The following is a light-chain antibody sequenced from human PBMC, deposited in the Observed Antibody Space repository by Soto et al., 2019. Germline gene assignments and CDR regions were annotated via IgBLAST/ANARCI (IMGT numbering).Light chain of an antibody. CDR1: QSISDT. V-gene: IGKV3-15*01. J-gene: IGKJ2*01. CDR2: GAS. CDR3: QQYNRWPPYT. Sequence: EIVMEQSPATLSVSPGGRATLSCRASQSISDTLAWYQQKPGQAPRLLIYGASKRATGFPARFSGSGSGTEFTLTISSLQSEDFAVYYCQQYNRWPPYTFGQGTKVDIK.